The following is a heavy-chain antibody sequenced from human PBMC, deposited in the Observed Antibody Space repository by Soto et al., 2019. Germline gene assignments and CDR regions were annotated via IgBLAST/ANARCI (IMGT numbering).Heavy chain of an antibody. V-gene: IGHV3-11*01. CDR1: GFTFSDYY. CDR2: ISSSGSTI. Sequence: PGGSLRLSCTASGFTFSDYYMSWIRQSPGKGLEWVSYISSSGSTIYYADSVKGRFTISRDNAKNSLYLQMNSLRAGDTAVYYCARDDGGSTGRQAFDIWGQGTMVSVSS. D-gene: IGHD6-19*01. CDR3: ARDDGGSTGRQAFDI. J-gene: IGHJ3*02.